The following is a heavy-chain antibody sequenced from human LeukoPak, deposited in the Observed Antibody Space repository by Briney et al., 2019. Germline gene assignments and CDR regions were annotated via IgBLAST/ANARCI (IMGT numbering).Heavy chain of an antibody. V-gene: IGHV1-69*06. J-gene: IGHJ3*02. CDR1: GGTFSSYA. D-gene: IGHD3-22*01. Sequence: ASVKVSYKASGGTFSSYAISWVRQAPGQGLEWMGGIIPIFGTANYAQKFQGRVTITADKSTSTAYMELSSLRSEDTAAYYCARLYYYDSSGYFDAFDIWGQGTMVTVSS. CDR3: ARLYYYDSSGYFDAFDI. CDR2: IIPIFGTA.